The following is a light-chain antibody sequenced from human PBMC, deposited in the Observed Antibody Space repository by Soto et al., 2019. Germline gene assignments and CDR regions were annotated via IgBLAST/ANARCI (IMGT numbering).Light chain of an antibody. CDR3: LLSYSGARV. Sequence: QAVVTQEPSLTVSPGGTVTLTCGSSTGAVTSGHYPYWFQQKPAQAPRTLIYDTTNKHSWTPARFSGSLLGGKAALTLSGAQPEDEADYSCLLSYSGARVFGGGTQLTVL. V-gene: IGLV7-46*01. CDR1: TGAVTSGHY. CDR2: DTT. J-gene: IGLJ2*01.